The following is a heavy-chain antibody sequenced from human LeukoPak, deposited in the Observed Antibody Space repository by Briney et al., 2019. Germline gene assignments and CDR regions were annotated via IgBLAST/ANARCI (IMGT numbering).Heavy chain of an antibody. V-gene: IGHV3-53*01. CDR3: ARDPPGIAASGTYY. J-gene: IGHJ4*02. D-gene: IGHD6-13*01. CDR1: GFSVSNNY. Sequence: GGSLRLSCAVSGFSVSNNYMNWVRQAPGKGLEWVSLIYSRGGTSYADSVKGRFTISRDSSKNTLFLQMDSLRVEDTAVYYCARDPPGIAASGTYYWGQGTLVTVSS. CDR2: IYSRGGT.